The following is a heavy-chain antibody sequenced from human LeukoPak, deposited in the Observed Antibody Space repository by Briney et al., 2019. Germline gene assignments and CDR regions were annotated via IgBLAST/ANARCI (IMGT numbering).Heavy chain of an antibody. CDR1: GGSISSGGYS. Sequence: SETLSLTCAVSGGSISSGGYSWSWIRQPPGKGLEWIGYIYHSGSTYYDPSLKSRVTISVDRSKNQFSLKLSSVTAADTAVYYCARDPLSSGSYWGQGTLVTVSS. V-gene: IGHV4-30-2*01. J-gene: IGHJ4*02. D-gene: IGHD3-10*01. CDR3: ARDPLSSGSY. CDR2: IYHSGST.